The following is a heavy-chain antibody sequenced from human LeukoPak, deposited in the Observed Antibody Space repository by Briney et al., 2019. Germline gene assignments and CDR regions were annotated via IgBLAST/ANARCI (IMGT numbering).Heavy chain of an antibody. D-gene: IGHD1-14*01. V-gene: IGHV3-74*01. J-gene: IGHJ6*03. Sequence: GGSLRLSCAASGFTFSSYWMHWVRQAPGKGLVWVSRINSDGSSTTYADSVKGRFTISRDNAKNTLYLQMNSLRAEDTAVYYCARETGITGTTGITGTANYYYYMDVWGKGTTVTVSS. CDR3: ARETGITGTTGITGTANYYYYMDV. CDR1: GFTFSSYW. CDR2: INSDGSST.